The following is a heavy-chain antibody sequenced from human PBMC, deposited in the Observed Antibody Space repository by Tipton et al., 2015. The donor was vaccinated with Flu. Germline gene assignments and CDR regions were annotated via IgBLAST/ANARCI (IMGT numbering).Heavy chain of an antibody. CDR3: AKTSLLIPAAKPFGMDV. J-gene: IGHJ6*02. Sequence: SLRLSCAAPGFTFANFAMKWVRQAPGKGLEWVSAISGRDNRTYYADSLKGRFTISRDNSKNTLYLQMNGLRVEDTAIYYCAKTSLLIPAAKPFGMDVWGQGTTVTVSS. CDR1: GFTFANFA. D-gene: IGHD2-2*01. CDR2: ISGRDNRT. V-gene: IGHV3-23*01.